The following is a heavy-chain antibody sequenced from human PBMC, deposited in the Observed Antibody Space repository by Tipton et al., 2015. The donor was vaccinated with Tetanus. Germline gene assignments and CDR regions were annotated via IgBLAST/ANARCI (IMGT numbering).Heavy chain of an antibody. Sequence: TLSLTCTVSGGSISGSPYFWNWIRQQPGKGPEWIGYIYYSGSTYYNPSFESRVTISVDTSNRQFSLSLDSVTAADTGVYFCARRRYTWNRGGFDIWGQGTLVTVSS. CDR1: GGSISGSPYF. CDR2: IYYSGST. CDR3: ARRRYTWNRGGFDI. V-gene: IGHV4-31*03. D-gene: IGHD1-20*01. J-gene: IGHJ3*02.